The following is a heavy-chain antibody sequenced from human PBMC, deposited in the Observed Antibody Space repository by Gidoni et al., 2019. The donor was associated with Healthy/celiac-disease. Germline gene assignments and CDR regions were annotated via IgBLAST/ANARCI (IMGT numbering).Heavy chain of an antibody. CDR3: ARGSPPYYYYYGMDV. CDR2: INHSGST. V-gene: IGHV4-34*01. CDR1: GGSLSGYY. Sequence: QVQLQQWGAGLLKPSETLSLTCAFYGGSLSGYYWSWIRQPPGKGLEWIGEINHSGSTNYNPSLKSRVTISVDTSKNQFSLKLSSVTAADTAVYYCARGSPPYYYYYGMDVWGQGTTVTVSS. J-gene: IGHJ6*02.